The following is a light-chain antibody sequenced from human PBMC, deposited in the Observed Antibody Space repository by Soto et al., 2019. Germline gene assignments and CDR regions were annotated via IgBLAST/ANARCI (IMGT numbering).Light chain of an antibody. CDR3: QQSDSTPIT. CDR1: QSISSW. J-gene: IGKJ5*01. CDR2: DAS. Sequence: DIQMTQSPSTLSASVGDRVTITCRASQSISSWLAWYQQKPGKAPKLLIYDASSLESGVPSRFSGSGSGTEFTLTISSLQPDDFATYYCQQSDSTPITFGQGTRLEI. V-gene: IGKV1-5*01.